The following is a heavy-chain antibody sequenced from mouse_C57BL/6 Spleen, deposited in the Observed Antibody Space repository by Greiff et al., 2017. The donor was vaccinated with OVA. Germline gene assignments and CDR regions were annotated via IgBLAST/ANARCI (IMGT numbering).Heavy chain of an antibody. CDR2: ISSGSSTI. CDR1: GFTFSDYG. CDR3: ARPFTTVVPYAMDY. V-gene: IGHV5-17*01. J-gene: IGHJ4*01. D-gene: IGHD1-1*01. Sequence: EVQGVESGGGLVKPGGSLKLSCAASGFTFSDYGMHWVRQAPEKGLEWVAYISSGSSTIYYADTVKGRFTISRDNAKNTLFLQMTSLRSEDTAMYYCARPFTTVVPYAMDYWGQGTSVTVSS.